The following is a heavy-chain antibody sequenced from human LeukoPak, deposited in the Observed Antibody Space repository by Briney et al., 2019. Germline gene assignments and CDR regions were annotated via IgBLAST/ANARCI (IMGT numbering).Heavy chain of an antibody. CDR2: ISSSSYI. J-gene: IGHJ4*02. CDR1: GFTFSSYS. Sequence: GGSLRLSCAASGFTFSSYSMNWVRQAPGKGLEWVSSISSSSYIYYADSVKGRFTISRDNAKNSLYLQMNSLRAEDTAVYYCARDNGYYYAGYWGQGTLVTVSS. CDR3: ARDNGYYYAGY. V-gene: IGHV3-21*01. D-gene: IGHD3-22*01.